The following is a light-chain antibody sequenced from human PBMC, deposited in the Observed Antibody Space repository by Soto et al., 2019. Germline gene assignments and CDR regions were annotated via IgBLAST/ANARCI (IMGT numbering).Light chain of an antibody. CDR2: GAS. J-gene: IGKJ4*01. Sequence: ELVMKQSPATLSVSTGARATLSCRASQSVSSNLAWYQQKHGQAPRLLIYGASSRATGIPVRFSGSGSGTEGTITLSSLQSEDVEVYDGQQYNHWPLTFGGGTNVDI. CDR3: QQYNHWPLT. CDR1: QSVSSN. V-gene: IGKV3-15*01.